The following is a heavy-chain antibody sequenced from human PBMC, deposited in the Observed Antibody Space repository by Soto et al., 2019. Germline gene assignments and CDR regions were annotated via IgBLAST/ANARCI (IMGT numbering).Heavy chain of an antibody. CDR3: ARSLDIHYKNWFDP. CDR1: GITISSYW. V-gene: IGHV3-23*01. Sequence: GGSLRLSCAAPGITISSYWMSWVRQAPGKGLEWVSIISGTDSRTYYADSVKGRFTISRDNSRNTLYLDMISLRAEDTAVYYCARSLDIHYKNWFDPWGHGTLVTVSS. J-gene: IGHJ5*02. CDR2: ISGTDSRT. D-gene: IGHD4-4*01.